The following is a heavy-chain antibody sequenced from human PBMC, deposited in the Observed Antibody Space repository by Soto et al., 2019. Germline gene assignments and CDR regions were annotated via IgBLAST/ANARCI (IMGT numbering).Heavy chain of an antibody. V-gene: IGHV3-30*18. CDR3: AKAGDYTVDY. CDR1: GFTFSSYG. J-gene: IGHJ4*02. Sequence: QVQLVESGGGVVQPGRSLRLSCAASGFTFSSYGMHWVRQAPGKGLEWVAVISYDGSNKYYADSVKGRFTISRDNCKNTLYLQMNSLRAEDTAVYYCAKAGDYTVDYWGKGTLVTVSS. CDR2: ISYDGSNK. D-gene: IGHD4-17*01.